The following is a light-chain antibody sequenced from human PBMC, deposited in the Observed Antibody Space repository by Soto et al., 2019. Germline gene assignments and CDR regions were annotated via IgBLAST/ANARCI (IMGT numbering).Light chain of an antibody. J-gene: IGKJ5*01. CDR1: HNIESW. CDR3: QQFAISTT. Sequence: IPMTQSPSTLSASVGYRVTITCRASHNIESWMAWYQKKPGKAPSLLIFDASTLHSGVPSRFSGSGSGTDFTLTISSLQPDDFATYYCQQFAISTTFGQGTRLEI. V-gene: IGKV1-5*01. CDR2: DAS.